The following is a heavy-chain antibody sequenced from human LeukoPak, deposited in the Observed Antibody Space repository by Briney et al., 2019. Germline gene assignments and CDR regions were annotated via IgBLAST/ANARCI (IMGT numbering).Heavy chain of an antibody. CDR3: ARGHYGLDS. D-gene: IGHD4-17*01. V-gene: IGHV3-11*01. CDR1: GFTFNGHY. CDR2: IDPSGSAT. Sequence: GGSLRLSCAASGFTFNGHYMTWIRQAPGKGLEWVSYIDPSGSATSYADSVKGRFSMFRDNTMNSLYLQMNSLRADDTAVYYCARGHYGLDSWGQGTLVTVSS. J-gene: IGHJ4*02.